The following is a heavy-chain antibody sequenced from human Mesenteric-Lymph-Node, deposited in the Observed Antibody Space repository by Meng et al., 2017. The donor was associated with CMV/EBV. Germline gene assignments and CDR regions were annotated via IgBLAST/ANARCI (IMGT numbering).Heavy chain of an antibody. D-gene: IGHD3-9*01. Sequence: SVRRGSHYWSWIRQPPGKGLEWIGYISNSGNTNYNPSFKSRVTMSVDTSKNQFSLKLTSVTAADTAVYYCARDLTGYRQYYWYFDLWGRGTLVTVSS. CDR1: SVRRGSHY. V-gene: IGHV4-61*01. J-gene: IGHJ2*01. CDR2: ISNSGNT. CDR3: ARDLTGYRQYYWYFDL.